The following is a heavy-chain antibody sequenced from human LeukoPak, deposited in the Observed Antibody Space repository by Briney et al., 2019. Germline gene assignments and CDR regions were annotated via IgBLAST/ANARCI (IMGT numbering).Heavy chain of an antibody. CDR2: IIPIFDTA. V-gene: IGHV1-69*01. J-gene: IGHJ4*02. Sequence: PSASVKVSCKASGGTFTNYAISWVRQAPGQGLEWMGGIIPIFDTADYAQKFQGRVTITADESTSTADMELSSLRSEDTAVYYCARYSDPRHGYFDYWGQGTLVTVSS. D-gene: IGHD4-17*01. CDR3: ARYSDPRHGYFDY. CDR1: GGTFTNYA.